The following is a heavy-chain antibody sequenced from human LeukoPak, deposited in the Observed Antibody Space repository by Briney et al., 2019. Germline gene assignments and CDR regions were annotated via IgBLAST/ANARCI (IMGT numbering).Heavy chain of an antibody. Sequence: SQTLSLTCAISGDSVSTSGVAWNWVRQSPSRGLEWLGTKCYTSKWNTDYAVSVKSRIVVNPDTSKNQFSLQLNSVTSEDTAVYYCARGRATAFDVWGQGTMVTVSS. CDR2: KCYTSKWNT. CDR1: GDSVSTSGVA. D-gene: IGHD5-24*01. J-gene: IGHJ3*01. CDR3: ARGRATAFDV. V-gene: IGHV6-1*01.